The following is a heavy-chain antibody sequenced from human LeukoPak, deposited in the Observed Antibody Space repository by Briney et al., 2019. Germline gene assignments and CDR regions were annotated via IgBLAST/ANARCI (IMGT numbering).Heavy chain of an antibody. CDR2: IYYNVST. CDR1: GGSISSSSYY. Sequence: SETLSLTCTVSGGSISSSSYYWGWIRQPPGQGLEWIGSIYYNVSTYYNPSLKSRVTISVDASKNQFSLKLSSVTAADTAVYYCATFYCSGGRCCFDYWGQGTLVTVSS. D-gene: IGHD2-15*01. V-gene: IGHV4-39*01. J-gene: IGHJ4*02. CDR3: ATFYCSGGRCCFDY.